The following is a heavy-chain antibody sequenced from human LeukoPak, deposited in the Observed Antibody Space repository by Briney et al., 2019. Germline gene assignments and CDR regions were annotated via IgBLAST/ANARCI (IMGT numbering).Heavy chain of an antibody. Sequence: SETLSLTCTVSGGSISSSSYYWGWIRQPPGKGLEWIGSIYYSGSTYYNPSLKSRVTISVDTSKNQFSLKLSSVTAADTAVYYCARDAALEVAFPFDYWGQGTLVTVSS. D-gene: IGHD5-12*01. V-gene: IGHV4-39*07. CDR2: IYYSGST. CDR3: ARDAALEVAFPFDY. J-gene: IGHJ4*02. CDR1: GGSISSSSYY.